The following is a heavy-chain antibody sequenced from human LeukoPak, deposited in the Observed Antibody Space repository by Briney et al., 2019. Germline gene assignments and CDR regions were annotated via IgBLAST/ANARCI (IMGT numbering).Heavy chain of an antibody. CDR3: ARVMYYDILTGYSALDY. Sequence: ASVKVSCKASGYTFTSYGISWVRQAPGQGLEWMGWISAYNGSTNYAQKLQGRVTMTTDTSTSTAYMELRSLRSDDTAVYYCARVMYYDILTGYSALDYWGQGTLVTVSS. CDR1: GYTFTSYG. V-gene: IGHV1-18*04. J-gene: IGHJ4*02. CDR2: ISAYNGST. D-gene: IGHD3-9*01.